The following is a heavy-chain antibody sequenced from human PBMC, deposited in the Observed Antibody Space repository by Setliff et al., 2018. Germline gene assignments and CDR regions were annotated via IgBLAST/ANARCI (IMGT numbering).Heavy chain of an antibody. V-gene: IGHV4-59*01. J-gene: IGHJ6*02. CDR3: ARQSYYYYGMDV. Sequence: SETLSLTCTVSGGSISTYYWSWIRQPPGKGLEWIGYIYYSGTTNYNPSLKSRVTISVDTSKNQFSLKLSSVTAADTAVYFCARQSYYYYGMDVWGQGTTVTVSS. CDR1: GGSISTYY. CDR2: IYYSGTT.